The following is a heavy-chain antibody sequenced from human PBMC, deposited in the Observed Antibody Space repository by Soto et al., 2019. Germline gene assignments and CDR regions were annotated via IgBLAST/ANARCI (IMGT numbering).Heavy chain of an antibody. CDR2: IHSGGST. V-gene: IGHV3-53*01. Sequence: EVQLVESGGGVIQPGGSLRLSCAASGFTVSSNSMSWVRQAPGNGLVWVSVIHSGGSTYYADSVKGRFTISSDNLKNTLYLQMNKLRADDPAVYYCARDLFYDRDLGGFDPWGQGTLVTVA. D-gene: IGHD3-22*01. J-gene: IGHJ5*02. CDR1: GFTVSSNS. CDR3: ARDLFYDRDLGGFDP.